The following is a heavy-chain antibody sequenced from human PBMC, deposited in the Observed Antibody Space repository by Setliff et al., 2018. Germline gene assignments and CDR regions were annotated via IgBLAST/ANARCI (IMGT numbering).Heavy chain of an antibody. CDR1: GFTFSSYW. CDR3: AKRFPDGYSHGRYFDY. Sequence: GGSLRLSCAASGFTFSSYWMHWVRQAPGKGLEWVSAINTGGGTTYYADSVKGRFTISRDNSKNTLYLQMSSLRVDDTAVYYCAKRFPDGYSHGRYFDYWGQGTLVTVSS. V-gene: IGHV3-23*01. CDR2: INTGGGTT. J-gene: IGHJ4*02. D-gene: IGHD5-18*01.